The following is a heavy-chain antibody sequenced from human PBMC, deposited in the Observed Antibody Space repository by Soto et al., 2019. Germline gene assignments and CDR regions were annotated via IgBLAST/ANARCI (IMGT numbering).Heavy chain of an antibody. CDR1: GFTFSSYG. J-gene: IGHJ6*02. CDR2: ISYDGSNK. Sequence: QVQLVESGGGVVQPGRSLRLSCAASGFTFSSYGMHWVRQAPGKGLEWVAVISYDGSNKYYADSVKGRFTISRDNSKYTLYLQMNSLRAEDTAVYYCAKERYCSGGSCYYYGMDVWGQGTTVTVSS. CDR3: AKERYCSGGSCYYYGMDV. V-gene: IGHV3-30*18. D-gene: IGHD2-15*01.